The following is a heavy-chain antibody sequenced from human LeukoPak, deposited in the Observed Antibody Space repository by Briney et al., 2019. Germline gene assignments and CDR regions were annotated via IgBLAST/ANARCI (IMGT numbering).Heavy chain of an antibody. V-gene: IGHV3-30*18. CDR1: GFTFSYYG. CDR2: ISYDGSNI. Sequence: GRSLRLSCAASGFTFSYYGIHWVRQAPGKGLEWVALISYDGSNIYYADSVKGRFTISRDNSKNTLYLQMNSLRPEDTAVYYCAKQKSSGYYEPFDHWGQGTLVTVSS. J-gene: IGHJ4*02. D-gene: IGHD6-19*01. CDR3: AKQKSSGYYEPFDH.